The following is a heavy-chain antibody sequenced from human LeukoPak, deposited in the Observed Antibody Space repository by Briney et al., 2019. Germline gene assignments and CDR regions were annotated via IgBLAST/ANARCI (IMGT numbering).Heavy chain of an antibody. D-gene: IGHD3/OR15-3a*01. V-gene: IGHV3-30*01. CDR1: GFTFSHYA. CDR3: ARARNWTLKY. Sequence: GSLSLSCAASGFTFSHYAMHWVRQAPGKGLEWVAVISYDGSHQYSADSVKGRLSISRDNSRHTLYLQMNSLRPEDTAVYYCARARNWTLKYWGPGTLVIVSS. J-gene: IGHJ4*02. CDR2: ISYDGSHQ.